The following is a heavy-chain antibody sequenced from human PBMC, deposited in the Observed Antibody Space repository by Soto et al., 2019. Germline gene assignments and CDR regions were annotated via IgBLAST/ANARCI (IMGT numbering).Heavy chain of an antibody. J-gene: IGHJ4*02. D-gene: IGHD2-21*02. CDR1: GYTFTSYY. Sequence: QAQLVQSGAEVKKPGASVKVSCEASGYTFTSYYMHWVRQAPGQGLEWMGWINPNSGDTKYAQKFRGRVTMTRDTSITTAYMEVKMLTSVDTAVYYCARQLAYCGGDCFTEPVDYWGQGTLVTVSS. V-gene: IGHV1-2*02. CDR2: INPNSGDT. CDR3: ARQLAYCGGDCFTEPVDY.